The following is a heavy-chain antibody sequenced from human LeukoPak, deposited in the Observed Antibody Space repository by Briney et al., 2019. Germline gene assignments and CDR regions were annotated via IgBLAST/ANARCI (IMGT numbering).Heavy chain of an antibody. D-gene: IGHD4-17*01. Sequence: SETLSLTCTVSGGSISSYYWSWIRQPPGKGLEWIGYIYYSGSTNYNSSLKSRVTISVDTSKNQFSLKLSSVTAADTAVYYCARTSDDYGDSNAFDIWGQGTMVTVSS. V-gene: IGHV4-59*08. J-gene: IGHJ3*02. CDR3: ARTSDDYGDSNAFDI. CDR1: GGSISSYY. CDR2: IYYSGST.